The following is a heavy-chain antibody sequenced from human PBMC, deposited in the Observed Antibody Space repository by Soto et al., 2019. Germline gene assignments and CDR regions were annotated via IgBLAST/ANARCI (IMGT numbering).Heavy chain of an antibody. CDR1: GFSFSSYG. V-gene: IGHV3-30*18. CDR2: ISYDGNRK. CDR3: AKDSGPGVVLGGDWFDP. J-gene: IGHJ5*02. Sequence: PGGSLRLSCAASGFSFSSYGMHWVRQAPDKGLEWVTVISYDGNRKYYADSVKGRFTISRDNSKNTLYLQMSSLRVEDTAVYYCAKDSGPGVVLGGDWFDPSGQGTLVTVSS. D-gene: IGHD3-3*01.